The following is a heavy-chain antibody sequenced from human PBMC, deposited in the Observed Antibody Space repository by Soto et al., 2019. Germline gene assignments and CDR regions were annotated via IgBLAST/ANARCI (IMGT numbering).Heavy chain of an antibody. CDR1: GGSISSGGYY. CDR2: IYYSGST. J-gene: IGHJ5*02. CDR3: ARFVVVVAARRSDWFDP. Sequence: PSETLSLTCTVSGGSISSGGYYWSWIRQHPGKGLEWIGYIYYSGSTYYNPSLKSRVTISVDTSKNQFSLKLSSVTAADTAVYYCARFVVVVAARRSDWFDPWGQGTLVTVSS. V-gene: IGHV4-31*03. D-gene: IGHD2-15*01.